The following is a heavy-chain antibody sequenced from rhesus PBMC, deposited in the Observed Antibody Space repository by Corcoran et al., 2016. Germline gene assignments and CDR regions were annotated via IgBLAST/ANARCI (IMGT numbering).Heavy chain of an antibody. CDR2: ISGRGGGT. CDR3: ARHSSWAFDF. CDR1: GGSISSSNW. V-gene: IGHV4-92*01. Sequence: QVQLQESGPELVKPSETLSLTCAVSGGSISSSNWWSWIRQPPGKGLEWIGRISGRGGGTSYNPSLKSRVTISTDTSKNQFSLKLSSVTAADTAVYYWARHSSWAFDFWGQGLRVTVSS. J-gene: IGHJ3*01.